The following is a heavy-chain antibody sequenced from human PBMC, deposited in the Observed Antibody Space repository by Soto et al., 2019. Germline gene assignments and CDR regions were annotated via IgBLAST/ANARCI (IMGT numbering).Heavy chain of an antibody. D-gene: IGHD6-13*01. CDR1: GYTFTSYG. Sequence: ASVKVSCKASGYTFTSYGISWVRRAPGQGLEWMGWISAYNGNTNYAQKLQGRVTMTTDTSTSTAYMELRSLRSDDTAVYYCARASSSSWFRHYAFDIWGQGTMVTGSS. V-gene: IGHV1-18*01. CDR3: ARASSSSWFRHYAFDI. J-gene: IGHJ3*02. CDR2: ISAYNGNT.